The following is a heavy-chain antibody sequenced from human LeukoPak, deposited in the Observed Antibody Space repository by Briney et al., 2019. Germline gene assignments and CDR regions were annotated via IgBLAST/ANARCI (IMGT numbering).Heavy chain of an antibody. J-gene: IGHJ4*02. CDR2: ISWNSGSI. V-gene: IGHV3-9*01. CDR3: AKDIATGNRLYYFDY. D-gene: IGHD1-14*01. CDR1: GFTFDDYA. Sequence: GRSLRLSCAASGFTFDDYAMHWVRQAPGKGLEWVSGISWNSGSIGYADSVKGRFTISRDNAKNALYLQMNSLRAEDTALYYCAKDIATGNRLYYFDYWGQGTLVTVSS.